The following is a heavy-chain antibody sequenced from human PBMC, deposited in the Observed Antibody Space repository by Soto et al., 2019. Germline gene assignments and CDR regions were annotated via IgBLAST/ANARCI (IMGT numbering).Heavy chain of an antibody. D-gene: IGHD1-26*01. J-gene: IGHJ1*01. CDR3: ATWEERYFQD. V-gene: IGHV3-30*04. CDR2: ISHDGSHK. CDR1: GFTFNSFT. Sequence: QVQLVESGGGVVQPGRSLRLSCAASGFTFNSFTMHWVRQAPGKGLEWVAVISHDGSHKYTADSVKGRFTISRDDPKNTLYLQMNSLRVEDKAIYYCATWEERYFQDWGQGTLVTVSS.